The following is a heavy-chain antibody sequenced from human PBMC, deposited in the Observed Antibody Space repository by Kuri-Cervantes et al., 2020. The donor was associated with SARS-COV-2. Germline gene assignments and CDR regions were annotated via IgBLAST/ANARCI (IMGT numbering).Heavy chain of an antibody. CDR3: ARVNSGSYYVAFDY. D-gene: IGHD1-26*01. CDR1: GGTFSSYA. CDR2: IIPIFGTA. V-gene: IGHV1-69*13. Sequence: SSVKVSCKASGGTFSSYAISWVRQAPGQGLEWMGGIIPIFGTANYAQKFQGRVTIPADESTSTAYMELSSLRSEDTAVYYCARVNSGSYYVAFDYWGQGTLVTVSS. J-gene: IGHJ4*02.